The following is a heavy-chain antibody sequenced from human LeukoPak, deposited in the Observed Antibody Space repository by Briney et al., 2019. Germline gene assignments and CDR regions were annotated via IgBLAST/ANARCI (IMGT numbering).Heavy chain of an antibody. V-gene: IGHV3-11*01. CDR2: ISSSGSTI. D-gene: IGHD6-13*01. Sequence: GGSLRLSCAASGFTFSDYYMSWIRQAPGKGLEWVSYISSSGSTIYYADSVKGRFTISRDNAKNSLYLQMNSLRAEDTAVYYCARDPGGIAAAGTPRMLFYFDYWGQGTLVTVSS. CDR1: GFTFSDYY. CDR3: ARDPGGIAAAGTPRMLFYFDY. J-gene: IGHJ4*02.